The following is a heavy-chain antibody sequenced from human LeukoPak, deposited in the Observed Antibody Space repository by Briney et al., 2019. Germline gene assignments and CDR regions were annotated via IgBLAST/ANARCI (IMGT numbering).Heavy chain of an antibody. J-gene: IGHJ4*02. V-gene: IGHV3-33*01. CDR2: IWYDGSNK. CDR3: ARESYGSGSPYYFDY. CDR1: GFTFSSYG. Sequence: GGSLRLSCAASGFTFSSYGMHWVRQAPGKGLEWVAVIWYDGSNKYYADSVKGRCTISRDNSKNTLYLQMNSLRAEDTAVYYCARESYGSGSPYYFDYWGQGTLVTVSS. D-gene: IGHD3-10*01.